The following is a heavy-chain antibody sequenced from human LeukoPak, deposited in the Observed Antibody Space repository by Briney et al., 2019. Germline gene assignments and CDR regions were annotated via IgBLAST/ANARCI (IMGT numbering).Heavy chain of an antibody. CDR3: ARVDTMIVVVINDAFDI. Sequence: PTGGSLRLSCAASGFTFSSYWMSRVRQAPGKGLEWVANIKQDGSEKYYVDSVKGRFTISRDNAKNSLYLQMNSLRAEDTAVYYCARVDTMIVVVINDAFDIWGQGTMVTVSS. D-gene: IGHD3-22*01. V-gene: IGHV3-7*01. J-gene: IGHJ3*02. CDR2: IKQDGSEK. CDR1: GFTFSSYW.